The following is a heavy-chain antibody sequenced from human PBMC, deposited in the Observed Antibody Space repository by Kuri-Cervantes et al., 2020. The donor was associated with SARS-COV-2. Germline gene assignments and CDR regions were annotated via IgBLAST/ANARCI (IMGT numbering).Heavy chain of an antibody. Sequence: GSLRLTCAVYGGSFSGYYWSWIRQPPGKGLEWIGEINHSGSTNYNPSLKSRVTISVDTSKNQFSLKLSSVTAADTAVYYCARRVCSGGSCRLKGGPYYFDYWGQGTLVTVSS. D-gene: IGHD2-15*01. V-gene: IGHV4-34*01. CDR2: INHSGST. CDR3: ARRVCSGGSCRLKGGPYYFDY. CDR1: GGSFSGYY. J-gene: IGHJ4*02.